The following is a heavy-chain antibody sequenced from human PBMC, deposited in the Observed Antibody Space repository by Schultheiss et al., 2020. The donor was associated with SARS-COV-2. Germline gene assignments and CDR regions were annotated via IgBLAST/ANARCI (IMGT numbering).Heavy chain of an antibody. CDR3: ARLVISSSDFDY. Sequence: ETLSLTCTVSGGSISSSSYYWGWIRQPPGKGLEWIGSIYYSGSTYYNPSLKSRVTISVDTSKNQFSLKLSSVTAADTAVYYCARLVISSSDFDYWGQGTLVTVSS. CDR2: IYYSGST. D-gene: IGHD6-6*01. J-gene: IGHJ4*02. CDR1: GGSISSSSYY. V-gene: IGHV4-39*01.